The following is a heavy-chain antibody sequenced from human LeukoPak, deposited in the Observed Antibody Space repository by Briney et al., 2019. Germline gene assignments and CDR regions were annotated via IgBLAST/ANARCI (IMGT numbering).Heavy chain of an antibody. CDR1: GFTFTNNW. CDR3: VRALGSSSADY. D-gene: IGHD6-6*01. CDR2: IKQDGSEK. Sequence: GGSLRLSCAASGFTFTNNWMSWVRQAPGKGLEWVANIKQDGSEKYYVDSVEGRFTISRDNAKNSFSLQMNSLGGEDTAVYYCVRALGSSSADYWGQGTLVTVSS. J-gene: IGHJ4*02. V-gene: IGHV3-7*01.